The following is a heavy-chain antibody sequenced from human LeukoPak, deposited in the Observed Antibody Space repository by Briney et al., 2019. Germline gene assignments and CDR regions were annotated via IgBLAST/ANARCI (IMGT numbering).Heavy chain of an antibody. D-gene: IGHD3-10*01. CDR1: GFSFSEHG. J-gene: IGHJ3*02. V-gene: IGHV3-33*01. CDR3: ASDRYFGSDGFDI. CDR2: TRYDGSNN. Sequence: PGGSLRLSCAASGFSFSEHGMHWVRQAPGKGPEWVTVTRYDGSNNHYADSVKGRFTISRDNSKNTVCLEMNSLRAEDTAVYHCASDRYFGSDGFDIWGPGTMVIVSS.